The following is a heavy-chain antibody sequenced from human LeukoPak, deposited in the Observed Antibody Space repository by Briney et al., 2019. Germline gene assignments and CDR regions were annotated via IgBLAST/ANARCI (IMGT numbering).Heavy chain of an antibody. D-gene: IGHD6-19*01. CDR3: AKDLSRYSSGWYEPGFGY. Sequence: GGSLRLSCAASGFSFDDYAMHWARQAPGKGLEWVSRISWDSGSIGYADSVKGRFTISRDNSKNTLYLQMNSLRAEDTAVYYCAKDLSRYSSGWYEPGFGYWGQGTLVTVSS. CDR2: ISWDSGSI. J-gene: IGHJ4*02. V-gene: IGHV3-9*01. CDR1: GFSFDDYA.